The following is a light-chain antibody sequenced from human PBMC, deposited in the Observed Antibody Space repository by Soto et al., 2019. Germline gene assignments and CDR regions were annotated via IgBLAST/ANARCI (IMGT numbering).Light chain of an antibody. Sequence: EIVLTQSPATLSVSAGDSATLSCRASQSVSSYLAWYQQKTGQAPRLLIYDASNRATGIPDRLSGSGSGTDFTLTISRLEPEDFAVYYCQKRSNWLITFGQGTRLEIK. CDR1: QSVSSY. CDR3: QKRSNWLIT. J-gene: IGKJ5*01. CDR2: DAS. V-gene: IGKV3-11*01.